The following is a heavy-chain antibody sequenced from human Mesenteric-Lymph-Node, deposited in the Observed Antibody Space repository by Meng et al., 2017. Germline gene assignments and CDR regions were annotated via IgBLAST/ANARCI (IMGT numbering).Heavy chain of an antibody. Sequence: GESLKISCAASGFTFSSYAMSWVRQAPGKGLEWVSAISGSGGSTYYADSVKGRFTISRDNSKNTLYLQMNSLRAEDTAVYYCARLTDGAQTTIDTWGQGTLVTVSS. V-gene: IGHV3-23*01. CDR3: ARLTDGAQTTIDT. J-gene: IGHJ5*02. CDR2: ISGSGGST. D-gene: IGHD4/OR15-4a*01. CDR1: GFTFSSYA.